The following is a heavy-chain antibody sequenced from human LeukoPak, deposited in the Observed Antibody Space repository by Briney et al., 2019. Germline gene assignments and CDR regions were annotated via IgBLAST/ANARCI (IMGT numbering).Heavy chain of an antibody. CDR3: AKDRSRSSGWYRGDY. Sequence: GGSLRLSCAASGFSFSSYAMSWVRQAPEKGLEWVSAISGGGSSTYYADSVKGRFTISRDNSKNTLYLQMNSLRAEDTAVYYCAKDRSRSSGWYRGDYWGQGTLVTVSS. V-gene: IGHV3-23*01. D-gene: IGHD6-19*01. J-gene: IGHJ4*02. CDR1: GFSFSSYA. CDR2: ISGGGSST.